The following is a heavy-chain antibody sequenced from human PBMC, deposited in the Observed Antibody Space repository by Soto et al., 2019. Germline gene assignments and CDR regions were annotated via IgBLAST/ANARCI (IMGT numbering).Heavy chain of an antibody. D-gene: IGHD6-19*01. CDR2: INAGNGNT. J-gene: IGHJ5*02. Sequence: QVQLVQTGAEVKKPGASVKVSCKASGYTFTSYAMHWVRQAPGQRVEWMGLINAGNGNTKYSQKFQARVTITRDTSAITAYLELSSLSSEDTAVYYCARMSSSGSKWFEPWGQGTLVTLSA. CDR3: ARMSSSGSKWFEP. V-gene: IGHV1-3*01. CDR1: GYTFTSYA.